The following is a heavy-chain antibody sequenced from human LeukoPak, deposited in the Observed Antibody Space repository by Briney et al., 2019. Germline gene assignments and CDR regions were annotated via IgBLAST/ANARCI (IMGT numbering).Heavy chain of an antibody. D-gene: IGHD3-9*01. CDR3: AKDPDSLGLLTFDS. Sequence: PGGSLRLSCAASGFTFSSFALSWVRQAPGKGLDWVSAISGSGGSQYYADSVKGRFTISRDNSKNTLYLQMNSLRAEDTAVYYCAKDPDSLGLLTFDSWGQGTLVTVSS. CDR1: GFTFSSFA. CDR2: ISGSGGSQ. V-gene: IGHV3-23*01. J-gene: IGHJ4*02.